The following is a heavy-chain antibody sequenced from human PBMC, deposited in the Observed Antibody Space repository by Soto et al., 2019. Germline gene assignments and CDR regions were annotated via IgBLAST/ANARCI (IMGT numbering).Heavy chain of an antibody. D-gene: IGHD6-13*01. CDR2: ISGAGVST. Sequence: EVQLLESGGDLIQPGGSLRLSCAASGFSFSSYPMSWVRQAPGKGLEWVAAISGAGVSTYYADSVRGRFTISRENSKNTLYLQMSSLRAEDTALYYCAKDHLTSGGTFWFDPWGQGTPVTVSS. CDR3: AKDHLTSGGTFWFDP. V-gene: IGHV3-23*01. CDR1: GFSFSSYP. J-gene: IGHJ5*02.